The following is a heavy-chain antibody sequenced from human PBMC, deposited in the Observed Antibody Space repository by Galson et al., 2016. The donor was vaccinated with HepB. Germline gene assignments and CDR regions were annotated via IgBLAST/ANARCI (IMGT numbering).Heavy chain of an antibody. V-gene: IGHV1-3*01. CDR1: GYTFTRYL. CDR2: LNAANGNT. J-gene: IGHJ5*02. CDR3: ARDCSDTSCFP. D-gene: IGHD2-2*01. Sequence: SVKFSCNASGYTFTRYLMHCLRQSPAHRLEWMGWLNAANGNTKYSQKFQGRVTITTDTSTSTAYMELRSLRSDDTAVYYCARDCSDTSCFPWGQGTLVTVSS.